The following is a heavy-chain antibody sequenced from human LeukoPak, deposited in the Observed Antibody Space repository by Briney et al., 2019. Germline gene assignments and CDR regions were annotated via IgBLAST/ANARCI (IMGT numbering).Heavy chain of an antibody. Sequence: GGSLRLSCAASGFTFSSYAMTWVRQAPGKGLEWVSSLSGGGDNTYYADSVKGRFTISRDNSKNTVSLQMNSLSAEDTAIYYCAKSVPYWYFDLWGRGTLVTVSS. V-gene: IGHV3-23*01. CDR1: GFTFSSYA. CDR3: AKSVPYWYFDL. CDR2: LSGGGDNT. J-gene: IGHJ2*01.